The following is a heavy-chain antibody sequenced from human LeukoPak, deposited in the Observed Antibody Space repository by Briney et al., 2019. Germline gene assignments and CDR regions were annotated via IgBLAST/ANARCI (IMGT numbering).Heavy chain of an antibody. V-gene: IGHV3-7*01. J-gene: IGHJ4*02. D-gene: IGHD1-1*01. CDR1: GFSFSTNW. Sequence: GGSLRHSCVASGFSFSTNWMDWVRQAPGKGLEWVANIKRDGSEKNYVDSVKGRFTISRDNAKNSLYLEMNSLRAEDTAVYYCAKEGNWNLVYWRQGALVTVSS. CDR3: AKEGNWNLVY. CDR2: IKRDGSEK.